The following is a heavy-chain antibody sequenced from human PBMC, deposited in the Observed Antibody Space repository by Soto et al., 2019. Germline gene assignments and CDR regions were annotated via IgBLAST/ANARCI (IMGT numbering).Heavy chain of an antibody. V-gene: IGHV1-69*13. D-gene: IGHD3-3*01. CDR3: ARGRSLEWLDWFDP. J-gene: IGHJ5*02. CDR2: IIPTFGTT. Sequence: SVKVSCKASGGTFSSYAISWVRQAPGQGLEWMGGIIPTFGTTNYAQKFQGRVTITADESTSTAYMELSSLRSEDTAVYYCARGRSLEWLDWFDPWGQGILVTVSS. CDR1: GGTFSSYA.